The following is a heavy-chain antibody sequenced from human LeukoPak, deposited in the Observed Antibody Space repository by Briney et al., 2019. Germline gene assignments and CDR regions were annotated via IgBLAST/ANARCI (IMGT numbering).Heavy chain of an antibody. CDR2: IYYSGST. Sequence: PSETLSLTCTVSGGSISSYYWSWLRQPPGKGLEWIGYIYYSGSTNYNPSLKSRVTISVDTSKNQFSLKLSSVTAADTAVYYCASSVIGDVNVVVPAGGFDPWGQGTLVTVSS. CDR1: GGSISSYY. J-gene: IGHJ5*02. CDR3: ASSVIGDVNVVVPAGGFDP. V-gene: IGHV4-59*01. D-gene: IGHD2-2*01.